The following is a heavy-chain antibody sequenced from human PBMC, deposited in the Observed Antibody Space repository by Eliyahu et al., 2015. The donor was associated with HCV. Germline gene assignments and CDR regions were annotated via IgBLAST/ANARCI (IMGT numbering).Heavy chain of an antibody. Sequence: QVQLQESGPGLVKPSQTLSLTCTVSGGSISSGSYYWSWIRQPAGKGLEWVGGIFTRGGTNYNPSLKSRVTISVDTSKNQFSLKLSSVTAADTAVYYCARELPHFFDYWGQGTLVTVSS. CDR2: IFTRGGT. J-gene: IGHJ4*02. CDR1: GGSISSGSYY. V-gene: IGHV4-61*02. CDR3: ARELPHFFDY.